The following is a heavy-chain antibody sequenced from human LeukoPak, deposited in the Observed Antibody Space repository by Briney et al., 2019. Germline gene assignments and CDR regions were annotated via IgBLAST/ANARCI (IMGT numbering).Heavy chain of an antibody. CDR2: IYYSGST. V-gene: IGHV4-39*07. J-gene: IGHJ6*03. CDR3: ARVYNWNYNYYYMDV. CDR1: GGSISSSSYY. Sequence: PSETLSLTCTVSGGSISSSSYYWGWIRQPPGKGLEWIGSIYYSGSTYYNPSLKSRVTISVDTSKNQFSLKLSSVTAADTAVYYCARVYNWNYNYYYMDVWSKGTTVTVSS. D-gene: IGHD1-20*01.